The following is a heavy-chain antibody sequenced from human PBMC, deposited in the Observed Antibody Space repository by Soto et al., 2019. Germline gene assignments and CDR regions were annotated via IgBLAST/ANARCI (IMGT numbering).Heavy chain of an antibody. CDR3: ATRPTFSYVGPEKYLQH. CDR2: IKSKADGGTA. CDR1: GFTFTNAW. V-gene: IGHV3-15*01. Sequence: EVQLVESGGGLVKPGGSLRLSCAASGFTFTNAWMSWVRQAPGKGLDWVGRIKSKADGGTADYAAPVKXXFTISRXXXXXXXXXXXXXXXXXDTAVYYCATRPTFSYVGPEKYLQHWGQGTLXXVSS. D-gene: IGHD3-10*01. J-gene: IGHJ1*01.